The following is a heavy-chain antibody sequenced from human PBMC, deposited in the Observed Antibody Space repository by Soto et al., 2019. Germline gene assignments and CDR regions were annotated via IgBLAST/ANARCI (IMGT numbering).Heavy chain of an antibody. Sequence: QVQLVESGGGVVQPGRSLRLSCAASGFTFSSYAMHWVRQAPGKGLEWVAVMSYDGSNKYYADSVKGRFTISRDNSKNTLYLQMNSLRAEDTAVYYCARDNSPYSSGWHNRHFDYWGQGTRVTVSS. CDR2: MSYDGSNK. V-gene: IGHV3-30-3*01. J-gene: IGHJ4*02. CDR1: GFTFSSYA. CDR3: ARDNSPYSSGWHNRHFDY. D-gene: IGHD6-19*01.